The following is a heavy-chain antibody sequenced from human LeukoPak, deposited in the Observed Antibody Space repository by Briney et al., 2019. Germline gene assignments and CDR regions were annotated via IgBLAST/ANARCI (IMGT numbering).Heavy chain of an antibody. D-gene: IGHD5-18*01. V-gene: IGHV4-59*12. CDR2: IYYSGST. J-gene: IGHJ4*02. Sequence: SETLSLTCTVSGGSISSYYWSWIRQPPGKGLEWIGYIYYSGSTNYNPSLKSRVTISVDTSKNQFSLKLSSVTAADTAVYYCARGRPGYSYGFDYWGQGTLVTVSS. CDR1: GGSISSYY. CDR3: ARGRPGYSYGFDY.